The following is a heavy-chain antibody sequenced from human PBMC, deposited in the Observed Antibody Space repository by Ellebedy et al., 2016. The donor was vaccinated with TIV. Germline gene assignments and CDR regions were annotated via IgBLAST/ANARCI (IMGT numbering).Heavy chain of an antibody. CDR2: IIPILGIA. J-gene: IGHJ4*02. CDR1: GGTFSSYA. D-gene: IGHD5-18*01. Sequence: AASVKVSCKASGGTFSSYAISWVRQAPGQGLEWMGRIIPILGIANYAQKFQGRVTITADKSTSTAYMELSSLRSEDTAVYYCARGHHVDTAMVYFDYWGQGTLVTVSS. CDR3: ARGHHVDTAMVYFDY. V-gene: IGHV1-69*04.